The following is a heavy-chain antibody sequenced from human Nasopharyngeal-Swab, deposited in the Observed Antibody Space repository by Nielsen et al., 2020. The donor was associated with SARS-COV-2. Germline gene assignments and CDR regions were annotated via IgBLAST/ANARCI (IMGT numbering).Heavy chain of an antibody. CDR3: ARGSLWFGDLVGYYGMDV. CDR2: ISAYNGHT. J-gene: IGHJ6*02. Sequence: WVRQAPGQGLEWMGWISAYNGHTNYAQKLQGRVTMTTDTSTSTAYMELRSLRSDDTAVYYCARGSLWFGDLVGYYGMDVWGQGTTVTVSS. V-gene: IGHV1-18*01. D-gene: IGHD3-10*01.